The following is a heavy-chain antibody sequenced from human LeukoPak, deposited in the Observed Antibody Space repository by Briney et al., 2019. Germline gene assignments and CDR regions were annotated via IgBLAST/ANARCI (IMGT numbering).Heavy chain of an antibody. CDR2: MNPNSGNT. D-gene: IGHD6-13*01. J-gene: IGHJ4*02. CDR3: ARVPSSSWYFRQDGDYFDY. V-gene: IGHV1-8*03. CDR1: GYTFTNYD. Sequence: RRASVKVSCKASGYTFTNYDINWVRQATGQGPEWMGWMNPNSGNTGYAQKFQGRVTISRNTSISTAYMELTSLRSEDTAVYYCARVPSSSWYFRQDGDYFDYWGQGTLVTVSS.